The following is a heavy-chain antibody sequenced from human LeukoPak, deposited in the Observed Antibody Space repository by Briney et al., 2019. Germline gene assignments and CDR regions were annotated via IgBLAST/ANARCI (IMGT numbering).Heavy chain of an antibody. CDR3: ARDPWGSEDPLDY. D-gene: IGHD7-27*01. J-gene: IGHJ4*02. V-gene: IGHV1-69*05. Sequence: ASVKVSCKASGGTFSSYAISWVRQAPGQGLEWMGRIIPISGTANYAQKFQGRVTITTDESTSTAYMELSSLRSEDTAVYYCARDPWGSEDPLDYWGQGTLVTVSS. CDR2: IIPISGTA. CDR1: GGTFSSYA.